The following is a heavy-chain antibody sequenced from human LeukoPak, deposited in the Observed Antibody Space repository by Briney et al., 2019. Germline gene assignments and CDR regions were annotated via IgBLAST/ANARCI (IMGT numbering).Heavy chain of an antibody. CDR2: INPNSGGT. CDR3: ATVSW. V-gene: IGHV1-2*02. J-gene: IGHJ4*02. CDR1: GYTFTGYF. Sequence: ASVKVSCKASGYTFTGYFIHWVRQAPGQGLEWMGWINPNSGGTNYAQKFQGRVTMTRDTSISTAYMELSSLRSEDTAVYYCATVSWWGQGTLVTVSS.